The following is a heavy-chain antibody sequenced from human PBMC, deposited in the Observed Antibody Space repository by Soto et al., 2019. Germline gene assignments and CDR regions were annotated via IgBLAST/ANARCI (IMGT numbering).Heavy chain of an antibody. CDR3: AKGGYITKNQPGGPVC. D-gene: IGHD6-13*01. J-gene: IGHJ4*02. Sequence: PGGSLRLSCAASGFTFSSYAMSWVRQAPGKGLEWVSAISGSGGSTYYADSVKGRFTISRDNSKNTLYRQMNSLRTEDTAVYYCAKGGYITKNQPGGPVCWGQGTLVTVS. V-gene: IGHV3-23*01. CDR2: ISGSGGST. CDR1: GFTFSSYA.